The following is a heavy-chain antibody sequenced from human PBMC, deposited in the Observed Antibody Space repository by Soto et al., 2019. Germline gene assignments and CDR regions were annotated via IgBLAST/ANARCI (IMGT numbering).Heavy chain of an antibody. CDR1: AGSITSYH. Sequence: SETLSLPCTVSAGSITSYHWSWIRQTPGKGLEWIGYVFYTGSTKYNPALKRRVTISVDTSKNRFSLKLSSVSAADTGLYYCARSYSGTFYGYDTWGQGILVTVSS. CDR2: VFYTGST. D-gene: IGHD1-26*01. CDR3: ARSYSGTFYGYDT. V-gene: IGHV4-59*01. J-gene: IGHJ5*02.